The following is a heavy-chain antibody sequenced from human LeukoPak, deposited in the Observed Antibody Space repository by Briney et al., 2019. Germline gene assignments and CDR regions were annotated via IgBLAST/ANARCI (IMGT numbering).Heavy chain of an antibody. V-gene: IGHV4-39*01. CDR3: ARPTTVAGNVYFDL. CDR2: IYDSGST. D-gene: IGHD6-19*01. J-gene: IGHJ2*01. Sequence: PSETLSLTCTVSGGSISSRSYSWGWIRQPPGKGLEWIGSIYDSGSTYYKPSLKSRVTISVDTSKKQFSLKLSSVTAADTAVYYRARPTTVAGNVYFDLWGRGTLVTVSS. CDR1: GGSISSRSYS.